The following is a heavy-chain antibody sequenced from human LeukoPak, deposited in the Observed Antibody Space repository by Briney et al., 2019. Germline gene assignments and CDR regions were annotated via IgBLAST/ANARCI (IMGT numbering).Heavy chain of an antibody. J-gene: IGHJ6*02. CDR1: GFTFSSYW. V-gene: IGHV3-7*01. CDR3: ARAPGGPYYGMDV. CDR2: IKQDGSEK. Sequence: GGSLRLSCAASGFTFSSYWMSWVRQAPGKGLEWVANIKQDGSEKYYVDPVKGRFTISRDNAKNSLYLQMNSLRAEDTAVYYCARAPGGPYYGMDVWGQGTTVTVSS. D-gene: IGHD1-26*01.